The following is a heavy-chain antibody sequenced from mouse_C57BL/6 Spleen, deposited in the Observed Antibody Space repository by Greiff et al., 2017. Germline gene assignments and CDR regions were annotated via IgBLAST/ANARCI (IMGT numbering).Heavy chain of an antibody. CDR1: GFSLTSYG. V-gene: IGHV2-5*01. Sequence: VQLQQSGPGLVQPSQSLSITCTVSGFSLTSYGVHWVRQSPGKGLEWLGVIWRGGSTDYNAAFMSRLSITKDNSKSQVFFKMNSLQADDTAIYYCAKNDGDGLYYYAMDYWGQGTSVTVSS. J-gene: IGHJ4*01. CDR2: IWRGGST. CDR3: AKNDGDGLYYYAMDY. D-gene: IGHD6-5*01.